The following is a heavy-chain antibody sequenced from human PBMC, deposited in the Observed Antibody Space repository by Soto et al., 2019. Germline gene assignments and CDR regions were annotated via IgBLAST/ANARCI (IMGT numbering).Heavy chain of an antibody. Sequence: SETLSLTCTVSGGSISRYYWSWIRQPPGKGLEWIGYIYYSGSTNYNPSLKSRVTISVDTSKNQFSLKLSSVTAEDTAVYYCARIVDYDSSGYSDYWGQGTLVTVSS. J-gene: IGHJ4*02. CDR1: GGSISRYY. V-gene: IGHV4-59*12. CDR2: IYYSGST. CDR3: ARIVDYDSSGYSDY. D-gene: IGHD3-22*01.